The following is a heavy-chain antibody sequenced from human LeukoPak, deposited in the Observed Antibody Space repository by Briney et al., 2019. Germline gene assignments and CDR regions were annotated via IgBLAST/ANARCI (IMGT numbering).Heavy chain of an antibody. CDR3: AKDTGHSGSYFGLDY. Sequence: SLRLSCAASGFTFDDYAMHWVRQAPGKGLEWVSGISWNSGSIGYADSVKGRFTISRDNAKNSLYLQMNSLRAEDTALYYCAKDTGHSGSYFGLDYWGQGTLVTVSS. J-gene: IGHJ4*02. V-gene: IGHV3-9*01. D-gene: IGHD1-26*01. CDR2: ISWNSGSI. CDR1: GFTFDDYA.